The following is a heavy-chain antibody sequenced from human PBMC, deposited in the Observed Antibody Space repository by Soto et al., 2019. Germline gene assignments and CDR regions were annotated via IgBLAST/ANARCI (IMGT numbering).Heavy chain of an antibody. J-gene: IGHJ4*02. CDR3: AKDSYDILTGYSNFDY. Sequence: GGSLRLSCAASGVTFSTYAMIWVRQAPGRGLEWVSAISGSGGSTYYADSVKGRFTISRDNSKNTLYLQMNSLRAEDTAVYYCAKDSYDILTGYSNFDYWGQGTLVTV. D-gene: IGHD3-9*01. CDR1: GVTFSTYA. V-gene: IGHV3-23*01. CDR2: ISGSGGST.